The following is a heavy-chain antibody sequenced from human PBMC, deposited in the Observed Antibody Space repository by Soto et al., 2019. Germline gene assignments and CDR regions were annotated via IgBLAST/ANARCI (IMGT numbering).Heavy chain of an antibody. D-gene: IGHD5-12*01. CDR3: AGTPRGTMAAKGTLDY. CDR2: ISTYTGNT. V-gene: IGHV1-18*04. J-gene: IGHJ4*02. CDR1: GYTFTSYG. Sequence: QVQLVQSGAEVKKPGASVKVSCKASGYTFTSYGFSWVRQAPGQGLEWMGWISTYTGNTNYAQKLQGRVTMTTDTSTRKAYLELRRLRSDDTAGYYCAGTPRGTMAAKGTLDYWGQGTLVTVSS.